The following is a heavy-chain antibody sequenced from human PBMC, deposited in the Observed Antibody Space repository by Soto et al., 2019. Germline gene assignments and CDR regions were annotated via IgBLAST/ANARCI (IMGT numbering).Heavy chain of an antibody. V-gene: IGHV3-33*01. CDR3: ARSGVGANLVDY. CDR2: IWYDGSNK. Sequence: GGSLRLSCAASGFTFSSYGMHWVRQAPGKGLEWVAVIWYDGSNKYYADSVKGRFTISRDNSKNTLYLQMNSLRAEDTAVYYCARSGVGANLVDYWGQGTLVTVSS. D-gene: IGHD1-26*01. CDR1: GFTFSSYG. J-gene: IGHJ4*02.